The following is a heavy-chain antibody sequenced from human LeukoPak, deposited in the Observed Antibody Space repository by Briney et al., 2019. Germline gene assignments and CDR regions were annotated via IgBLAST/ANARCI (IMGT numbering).Heavy chain of an antibody. CDR3: ASYGNYYYDQEHAFDI. J-gene: IGHJ3*02. D-gene: IGHD3-22*01. CDR1: GFTFSSYA. V-gene: IGHV3-23*01. CDR2: ISGSGGST. Sequence: GGSLRLSCAASGFTFSSYAMSWVRQAPGKGLEWVSAISGSGGSTYYADSVKGRFTISRDNSKNTLYLQMNSLRAEDTVVYYCASYGNYYYDQEHAFDIWGQGTMVTVSS.